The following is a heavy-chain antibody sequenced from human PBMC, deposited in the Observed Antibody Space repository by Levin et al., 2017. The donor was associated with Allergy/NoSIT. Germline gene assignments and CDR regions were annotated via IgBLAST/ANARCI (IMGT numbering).Heavy chain of an antibody. J-gene: IGHJ4*02. Sequence: ASVKVSCKASGYTFTGYYIHWVRQAPGQGLEWMGWINPNSGGTNYAQKFQGRVTMTRDTSISTAYMELSRLRSDDTAVYYCARDYRRITGTTTPLGYWGQGTLVTVSS. CDR3: ARDYRRITGTTTPLGY. CDR1: GYTFTGYY. CDR2: INPNSGGT. D-gene: IGHD1-20*01. V-gene: IGHV1-2*02.